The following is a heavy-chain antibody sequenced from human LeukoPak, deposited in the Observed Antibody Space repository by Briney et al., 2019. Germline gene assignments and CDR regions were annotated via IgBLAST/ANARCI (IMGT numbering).Heavy chain of an antibody. CDR3: TSVYCSGGSCYPNLPDY. J-gene: IGHJ4*02. CDR1: GFTFGNYG. D-gene: IGHD2-15*01. V-gene: IGHV3-49*04. CDR2: IRSKTYGGTV. Sequence: TGGSLRLSCTVSGFTFGNYGMSWVRQAPGKGLEWVGLIRSKTYGGTVVYAASVKGRFTISRDDSKSIAYVQMNSLTTEDTAVYYCTSVYCSGGSCYPNLPDYWGQGTLVTVSS.